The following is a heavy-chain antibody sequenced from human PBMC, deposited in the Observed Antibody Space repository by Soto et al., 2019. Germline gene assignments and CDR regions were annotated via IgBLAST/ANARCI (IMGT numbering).Heavy chain of an antibody. V-gene: IGHV4-59*01. CDR1: GSSISSYY. CDR3: ARVPPSTGRYYGMDV. D-gene: IGHD7-27*01. Sequence: PSETLSLTCTVSGSSISSYYWSWIRQPPGKGLEWIGYIYYSGSTNCNPSLKSRVTISVDTSKNQFSLKLSSVTAADTAVYYCARVPPSTGRYYGMDVWGQGTTVTVSS. J-gene: IGHJ6*02. CDR2: IYYSGST.